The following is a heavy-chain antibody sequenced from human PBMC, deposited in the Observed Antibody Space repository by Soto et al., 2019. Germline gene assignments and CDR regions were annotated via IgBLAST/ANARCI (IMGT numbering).Heavy chain of an antibody. CDR3: AKDTYYHDSSGYYVFDS. J-gene: IGHJ4*02. V-gene: IGHV3-30*18. Sequence: QVQLVESGGGVVQPGRSLTLSCAASDFTFSSYGIHWVRQAPGKGLEWVAVISYDGNNKQYGDSVKRRFIMSRDNSKNTVHLQMNSLRAEDTAVYYCAKDTYYHDSSGYYVFDSWGQGTLVTVS. CDR1: DFTFSSYG. D-gene: IGHD3-22*01. CDR2: ISYDGNNK.